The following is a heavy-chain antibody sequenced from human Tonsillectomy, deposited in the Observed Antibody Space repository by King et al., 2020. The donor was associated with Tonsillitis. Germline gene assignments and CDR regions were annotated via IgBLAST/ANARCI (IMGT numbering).Heavy chain of an antibody. Sequence: EVQLVESGGGLVQPGGSLRLSCTASGFTFTDYWMHWVRQAPGKGLVWVARVHSDGRNLAHADSVKGRFTISRDNAKNTLYLQMNSLRAEDTAVYYCARDRDWFPFDYWGQGTLVTVSS. CDR1: GFTFTDYW. V-gene: IGHV3-74*01. CDR2: VHSDGRNL. D-gene: IGHD3-3*01. J-gene: IGHJ4*02. CDR3: ARDRDWFPFDY.